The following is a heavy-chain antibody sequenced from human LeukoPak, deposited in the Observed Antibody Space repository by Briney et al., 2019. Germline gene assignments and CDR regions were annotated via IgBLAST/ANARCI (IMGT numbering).Heavy chain of an antibody. CDR1: GFTFSSYS. CDR2: ISSSSSTI. V-gene: IGHV3-48*01. CDR3: ARVDPTTGYYYYMDV. J-gene: IGHJ6*03. D-gene: IGHD4-17*01. Sequence: SGGSLRLSCAASGFTFSSYSVNWVRQAPGKGLEWVSYISSSSSTIYYADSVKGRFTISRDNAKNSLYLQMNSLRAEDTAVYYCARVDPTTGYYYYMDVWGKGTTVTVSS.